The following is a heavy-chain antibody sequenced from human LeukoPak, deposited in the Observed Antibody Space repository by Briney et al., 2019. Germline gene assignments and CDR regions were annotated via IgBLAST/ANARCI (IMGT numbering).Heavy chain of an antibody. Sequence: SETLSLTCTVSGGSISSHYWSWIRQPPGKGLEWVGYIHYSGTTSYKSSLESRVTISKDTSKNQFSLKVNSVTAADTAVYYCARNFLPAASGAFDFWGQGTLVTVSS. CDR1: GGSISSHY. J-gene: IGHJ3*01. CDR3: ARNFLPAASGAFDF. V-gene: IGHV4-59*11. D-gene: IGHD2-2*01. CDR2: IHYSGTT.